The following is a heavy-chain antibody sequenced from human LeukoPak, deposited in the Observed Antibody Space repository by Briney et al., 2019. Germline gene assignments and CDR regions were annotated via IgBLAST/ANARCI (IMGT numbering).Heavy chain of an antibody. CDR3: AKGHDYGDYAGFDY. CDR2: ISRNSGNI. CDR1: GFTFDDYD. V-gene: IGHV3-9*01. Sequence: GRPLRLSCAASGFTFDDYDMHWVRQAPGKGLEWVSGISRNSGNIAYADSVKGRFTITRDSAKTSLYLQINNLRADDTALYYCAKGHDYGDYAGFDYWGQGTLVSVSS. J-gene: IGHJ4*02. D-gene: IGHD4-17*01.